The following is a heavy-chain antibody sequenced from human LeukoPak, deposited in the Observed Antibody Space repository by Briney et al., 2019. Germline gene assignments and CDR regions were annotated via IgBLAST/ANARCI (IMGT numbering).Heavy chain of an antibody. V-gene: IGHV1-2*02. J-gene: IGHJ4*02. Sequence: ASVKVSFKASGYSFTDYYIHWVRQGPGQGLEWMGWISPNSGDTNYAQKFQGRVTMTRDTSISTAYMELSRLRSDDTAVYYCACDQAQPFDYWGQGTLVTVSS. CDR1: GYSFTDYY. CDR3: ACDQAQPFDY. CDR2: ISPNSGDT. D-gene: IGHD1-14*01.